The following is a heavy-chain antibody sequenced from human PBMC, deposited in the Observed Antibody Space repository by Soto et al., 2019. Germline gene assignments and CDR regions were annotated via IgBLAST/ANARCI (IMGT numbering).Heavy chain of an antibody. CDR3: ARSIIRGVVYYGVEL. CDR1: GFSFSSYD. CDR2: MSFAGSYK. D-gene: IGHD3-10*01. J-gene: IGHJ6*02. Sequence: QEQLVESGGGAVQPGRSLRLSCTASGFSFSSYDMHWVRQARGEGLEWVSAMSFAGSYKHYADSVKGRFTISRDNSENTLYLQMNGLSPEDTVVYFCARSIIRGVVYYGVELWCQGNTVTVS. V-gene: IGHV3-30*03.